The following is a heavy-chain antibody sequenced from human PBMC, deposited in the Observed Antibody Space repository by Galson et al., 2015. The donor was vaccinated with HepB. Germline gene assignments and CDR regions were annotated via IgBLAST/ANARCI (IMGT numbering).Heavy chain of an antibody. V-gene: IGHV1-18*04. CDR3: ASIFYDSSGYYFDY. J-gene: IGHJ4*02. Sequence: SVKVSCKASGYTFTSYGISWVRQAPGQGLEWMGWISAYNGNTNYAQKLQGRVTMTTDTSTSTAYVELRSLRSDDTAVYYCASIFYDSSGYYFDYWGQGTLVTVSS. CDR2: ISAYNGNT. D-gene: IGHD3-22*01. CDR1: GYTFTSYG.